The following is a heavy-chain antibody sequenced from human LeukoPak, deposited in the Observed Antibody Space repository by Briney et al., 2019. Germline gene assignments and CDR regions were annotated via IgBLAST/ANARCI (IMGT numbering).Heavy chain of an antibody. V-gene: IGHV3-21*01. CDR2: ISSSSSYI. D-gene: IGHD3-22*01. J-gene: IGHJ6*02. Sequence: PGGSLRLSCAASGFTFSSYSMNWVRQAPGKGLEWVSSISSSSSYIYYADSVKGRFTISRDNAKNSLYLQMNSLRAEDTAVYYCARTYYYDSSGYYYVLPPGYYYYGMDVWGQGTTVTVSS. CDR1: GFTFSSYS. CDR3: ARTYYYDSSGYYYVLPPGYYYYGMDV.